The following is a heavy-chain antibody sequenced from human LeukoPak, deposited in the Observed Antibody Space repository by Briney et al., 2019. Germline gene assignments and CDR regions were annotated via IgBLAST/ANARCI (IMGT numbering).Heavy chain of an antibody. D-gene: IGHD6-13*01. J-gene: IGHJ6*02. CDR3: ARDRVPFYSSTFKDYYLHYGLDV. V-gene: IGHV1-2*02. CDR2: INPNNGGT. CDR1: GYTFTGHY. Sequence: GASVKVSCKASGYTFTGHYIHWVRQAPGQGLEWMAWINPNNGGTSYAQKFQGRVSVTRDTSISTVYMELSRLRSDDTALYYCARDRVPFYSSTFKDYYLHYGLDVWGQGTTVTVS.